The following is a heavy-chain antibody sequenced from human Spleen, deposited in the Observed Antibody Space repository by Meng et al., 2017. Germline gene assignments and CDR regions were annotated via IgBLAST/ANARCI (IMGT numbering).Heavy chain of an antibody. V-gene: IGHV3-48*04. Sequence: GESLKISCAASGFTFSSYSMNWVRQAPGKGLEWVSYISSSGSTIYYADSVKGRFTISRDNAKNSLYLQMNSLRAEDTAVYYCVRDQVLWFGELSNWGQGTLVTVSS. CDR3: VRDQVLWFGELSN. D-gene: IGHD3-10*01. CDR2: ISSSGSTI. J-gene: IGHJ4*02. CDR1: GFTFSSYS.